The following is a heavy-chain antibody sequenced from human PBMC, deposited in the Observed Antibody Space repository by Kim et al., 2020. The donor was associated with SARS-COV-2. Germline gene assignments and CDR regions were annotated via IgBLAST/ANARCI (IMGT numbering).Heavy chain of an antibody. CDR3: ASDLVYYYDSSGYAPHLYFDL. Sequence: SETLSLTCTVSGVSISSGGYYWIWIRQHPGKGLEWIVYIYYSGSTYYNPSLKSRVTISVETSKNQFSLMLSSVTAADTAVYYCASDLVYYYDSSGYAPHLYFDLWGRGTLVTVSS. V-gene: IGHV4-31*03. CDR1: GVSISSGGYY. J-gene: IGHJ2*01. CDR2: IYYSGST. D-gene: IGHD3-22*01.